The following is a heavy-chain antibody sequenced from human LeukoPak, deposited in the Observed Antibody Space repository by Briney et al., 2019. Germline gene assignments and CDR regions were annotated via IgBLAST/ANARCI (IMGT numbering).Heavy chain of an antibody. CDR1: GFSVSNNY. V-gene: IGHV3-23*01. J-gene: IGHJ4*02. Sequence: GGSLRLSCVVSGFSVSNNYIIWVRQAPGKGLEWVSTISGSGGTTNYADSVKGRFTISRDSSKSTLYLQMNSLRAEDTAVYFCAKGGPQFFDYWGQGSLVTVSS. CDR2: ISGSGGTT. CDR3: AKGGPQFFDY. D-gene: IGHD5-24*01.